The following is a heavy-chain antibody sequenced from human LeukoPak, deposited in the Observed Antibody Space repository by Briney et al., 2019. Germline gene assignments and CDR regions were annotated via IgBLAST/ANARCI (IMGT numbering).Heavy chain of an antibody. CDR2: ISGSGGST. Sequence: GGSLRLSCAASGFTFSSYAMSCVPRAPGKGLEGGSAISGSGGSTYYADSVKGRFTISRDNSKNTLYLQMNSLRAEDTAVYYCAKGTTIVRGPDCWGQGTLVTVSS. V-gene: IGHV3-23*01. D-gene: IGHD3-10*01. CDR1: GFTFSSYA. J-gene: IGHJ4*02. CDR3: AKGTTIVRGPDC.